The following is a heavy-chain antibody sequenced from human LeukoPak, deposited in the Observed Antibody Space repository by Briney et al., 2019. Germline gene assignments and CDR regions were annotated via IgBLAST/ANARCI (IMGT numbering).Heavy chain of an antibody. Sequence: GGSLRLSCSASGFSFSNYAMHWVRQAPGKGLECVSTITSNGGPTYYADSVKGRFTISRDNSKNTLYLQMSSLRTEDTAVYYCAKGSYSSSWYTFFGYWGQGTLVTVSS. D-gene: IGHD6-13*01. CDR1: GFSFSNYA. V-gene: IGHV3-64D*06. CDR3: AKGSYSSSWYTFFGY. CDR2: ITSNGGPT. J-gene: IGHJ4*02.